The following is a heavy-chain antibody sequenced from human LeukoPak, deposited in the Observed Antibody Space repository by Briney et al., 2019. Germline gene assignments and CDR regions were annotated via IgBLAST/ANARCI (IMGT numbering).Heavy chain of an antibody. D-gene: IGHD3/OR15-3a*01. V-gene: IGHV3-7*01. Sequence: GGSLRLSCKASGFSIHQSSMSWVRQAPVKGLEWVASIRPDGSAVFYVDSVKGRLTFSRDNAKNSLDLQMNSLSAEDTALYYCAKFGLPYSIDLWGQGTMVTVSS. CDR3: AKFGLPYSIDL. J-gene: IGHJ3*01. CDR2: IRPDGSAV. CDR1: GFSIHQSS.